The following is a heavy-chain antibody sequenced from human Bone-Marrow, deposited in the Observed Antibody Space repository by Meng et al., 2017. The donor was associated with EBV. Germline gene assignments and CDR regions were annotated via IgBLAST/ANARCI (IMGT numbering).Heavy chain of an antibody. CDR1: GYTFTSYY. Sequence: QVQLVQSVKKPGASVKVSCKASGYTFTSYYMHWVRQAPGQGLEWMGIINPSGGSTSYAQKFQGRVTMTRDTSTSTVYMELSSLRSEDTAVYYCARGGTNCSGGSCYPYNWFDPWGQGTLVTVSS. CDR3: ARGGTNCSGGSCYPYNWFDP. D-gene: IGHD2-15*01. J-gene: IGHJ5*02. CDR2: INPSGGST. V-gene: IGHV1-46*01.